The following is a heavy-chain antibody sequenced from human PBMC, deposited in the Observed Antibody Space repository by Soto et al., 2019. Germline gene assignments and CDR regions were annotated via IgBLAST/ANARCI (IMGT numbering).Heavy chain of an antibody. CDR3: ARLNDGSFDY. J-gene: IGHJ4*02. CDR1: GFTFSSHG. CDR2: IESDGSDT. Sequence: EVQLVESGGGLVQPGGSLRLSCAASGFTFSSHGMHWVRQAPGKGPVWVSRIESDGSDTIYADSVKGRFTVSRDNAKNTLYVQMNSLRVEDTAVYYCARLNDGSFDYWGQGALVTVSS. V-gene: IGHV3-74*01.